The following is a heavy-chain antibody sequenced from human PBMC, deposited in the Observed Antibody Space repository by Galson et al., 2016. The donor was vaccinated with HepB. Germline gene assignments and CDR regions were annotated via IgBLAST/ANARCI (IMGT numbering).Heavy chain of an antibody. CDR3: ARDGGYCSGDRCFFEEGFDY. V-gene: IGHV1-3*01. Sequence: SVKVSCKASGYIFTNYPIQWVRQAPGHRLEWMGWIDAVNGNTEYSQNFQDRDTITRDTSARTVYMELSTLTSEDTAVYYCARDGGYCSGDRCFFEEGFDYWGQGTLVTVSS. CDR2: IDAVNGNT. D-gene: IGHD2-15*01. J-gene: IGHJ4*02. CDR1: GYIFTNYP.